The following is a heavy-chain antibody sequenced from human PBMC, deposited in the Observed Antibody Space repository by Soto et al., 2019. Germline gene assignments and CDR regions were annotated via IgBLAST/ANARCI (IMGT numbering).Heavy chain of an antibody. CDR1: GGSFSGYY. V-gene: IGHV4-34*01. J-gene: IGHJ4*02. CDR2: INHSRST. CDR3: ARGISVMVAFEGGDPDNYFFDS. D-gene: IGHD2-21*01. Sequence: SETLSLTCAVYGGSFSGYYWTWIRHSPEKGQEWIGEINHSRSTNQNPSLKSRVTISVDTSKNQFSLRLRSVTAADTAVYFCARGISVMVAFEGGDPDNYFFDSWSLGTLVTVSS.